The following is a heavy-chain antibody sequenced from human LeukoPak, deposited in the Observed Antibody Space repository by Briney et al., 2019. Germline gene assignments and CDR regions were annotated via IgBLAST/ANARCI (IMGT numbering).Heavy chain of an antibody. CDR1: GFTFNNYG. Sequence: GGSLRLSCAASGFTFNNYGMHWVRRAPGAGLEWVSVITGSNGRAYYADSVKGRFTISRDNSKNTLYLQMNSLRAEDTAVYYCAREGLWGGDYYYYYGMDVWGQGTTVTVSS. J-gene: IGHJ6*02. V-gene: IGHV3-NL1*01. CDR3: AREGLWGGDYYYYYGMDV. CDR2: ITGSNGRA. D-gene: IGHD2-21*02.